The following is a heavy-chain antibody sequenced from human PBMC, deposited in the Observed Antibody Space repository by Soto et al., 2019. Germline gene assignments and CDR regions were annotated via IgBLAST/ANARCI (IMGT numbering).Heavy chain of an antibody. CDR1: GCTFSSYA. Sequence: SVKVSCKASGCTFSSYAISWVRQAPGQGLEWMGGIIPIFGTANYAQKFQGRVTITADKSTSTAYMELSSLRSEDTAVYYCVLVVPAAIWFDPWGQGTLVTVSS. J-gene: IGHJ5*02. V-gene: IGHV1-69*06. CDR3: VLVVPAAIWFDP. CDR2: IIPIFGTA. D-gene: IGHD2-2*01.